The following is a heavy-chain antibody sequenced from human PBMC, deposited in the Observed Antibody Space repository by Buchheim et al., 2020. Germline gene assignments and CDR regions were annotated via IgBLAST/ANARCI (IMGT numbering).Heavy chain of an antibody. J-gene: IGHJ4*02. CDR1: GFTFSSYA. CDR2: ISGSGGST. Sequence: EVQLLESGGGLVQPGGSLRLSCAASGFTFSSYAMSWVRQAPGKGLEWVSAISGSGGSTYYADSVKGRFTISRDNSKNTLYLKMNSLRAEDTAVYYCASISGCSSTSCHKMVDYWGQGTL. V-gene: IGHV3-23*01. CDR3: ASISGCSSTSCHKMVDY. D-gene: IGHD2-2*02.